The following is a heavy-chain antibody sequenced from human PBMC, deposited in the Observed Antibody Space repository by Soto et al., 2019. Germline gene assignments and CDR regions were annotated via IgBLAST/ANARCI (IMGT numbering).Heavy chain of an antibody. CDR2: IIPVLDLA. CDR3: ARGDKLGGDLDV. CDR1: GGTFNRET. V-gene: IGHV1-69*02. Sequence: QAQLVQSGAEVKKPGSSVKVSCKASGGTFNRETFSWVRQAPGQGLQWMGRIIPVLDLADYAQKFEGRVTITADTSTTTVYLDLSGLGSDDTAVYYCARGDKLGGDLDVWGKGTPVIVSS. J-gene: IGHJ6*04. D-gene: IGHD2-21*02.